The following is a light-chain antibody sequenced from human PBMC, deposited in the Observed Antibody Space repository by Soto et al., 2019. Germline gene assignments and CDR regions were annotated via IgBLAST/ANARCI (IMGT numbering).Light chain of an antibody. CDR2: GAS. Sequence: EIVLTQSPGTLSLSPGERATLSCRASQSVSTSYLAWYQQKPGQPPRLLIYGASSRATGIPDRFSGSGSGTDFTLTISRLEPEDFAVYSCQQYGSSPPWTFGQGTKVEIK. CDR1: QSVSTSY. V-gene: IGKV3-20*01. J-gene: IGKJ1*01. CDR3: QQYGSSPPWT.